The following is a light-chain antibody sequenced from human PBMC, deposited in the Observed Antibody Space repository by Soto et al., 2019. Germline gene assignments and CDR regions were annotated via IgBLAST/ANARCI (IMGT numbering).Light chain of an antibody. V-gene: IGKV3-15*01. CDR2: GAF. J-gene: IGKJ1*01. CDR1: QSVSTN. CDR3: QQYTDWPLT. Sequence: EIVMTQSPATVSVSPGERATLSCRASQSVSTNLAWYQQKPGQAPRLLIYGAFTRATGIPATFSGTGSGTEFTLTISSLQSEDFAVYYCQQYTDWPLTFGQGTKVEIK.